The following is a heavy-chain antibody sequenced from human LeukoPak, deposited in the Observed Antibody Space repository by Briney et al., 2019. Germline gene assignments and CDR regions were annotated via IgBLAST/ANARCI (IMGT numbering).Heavy chain of an antibody. V-gene: IGHV1-8*01. CDR2: MNPNSGNT. D-gene: IGHD2-15*01. CDR1: GYTFTSYD. Sequence: ASVKVSCKASGYTFTSYDINWVRQATGQGLEWMGWMNPNSGNTGYAQKFQGRVTMTTDTSTSTAYMELRSLRSDDTAVYYCARVDGRYCSGGSCYPLGNYWGQGTLVTVSS. J-gene: IGHJ4*02. CDR3: ARVDGRYCSGGSCYPLGNY.